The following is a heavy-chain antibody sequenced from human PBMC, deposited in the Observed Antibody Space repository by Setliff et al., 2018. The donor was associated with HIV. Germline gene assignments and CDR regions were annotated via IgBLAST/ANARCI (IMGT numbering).Heavy chain of an antibody. D-gene: IGHD3-10*01. CDR3: ARGGDDYGPGTWTFDY. Sequence: ASVKVSCKASGYTFTGSYMHWVRQAPGQGLEWMGWINPNPGDTNYAQKFQGRLTMTRDTSISTAYLELSRLRSDDTAVYYCARGGDDYGPGTWTFDYWGQGTLVTVSS. CDR2: INPNPGDT. J-gene: IGHJ4*02. CDR1: GYTFTGSY. V-gene: IGHV1-2*02.